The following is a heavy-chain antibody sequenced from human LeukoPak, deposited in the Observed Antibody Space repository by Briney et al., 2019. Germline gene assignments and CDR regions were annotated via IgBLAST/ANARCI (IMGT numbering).Heavy chain of an antibody. CDR1: SGSISRSSYY. CDR3: ARGSTAAGTPYFDY. CDR2: IYYSRRT. Sequence: SETLSLTCTVSSGSISRSSYYWGWIRQPPGKGLEWIGGIYYSRRTYYKPSLKSRVTISVDTSKNQFSLKLSSVTATDTAVYYCARGSTAAGTPYFDYWGQGTLVTVSS. J-gene: IGHJ4*02. V-gene: IGHV4-39*01. D-gene: IGHD6-13*01.